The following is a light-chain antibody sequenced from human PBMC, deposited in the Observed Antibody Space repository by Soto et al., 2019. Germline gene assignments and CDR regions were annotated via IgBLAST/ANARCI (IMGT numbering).Light chain of an antibody. J-gene: IGKJ2*01. V-gene: IGKV3-11*01. CDR1: QSVSNI. CDR3: QQYICWPGT. Sequence: EIVLTQSPATLSLSPGERATLSCRASQSVSNILAWYQQKPGQAPRVIIFDASTRATGIPARFSGSGSGTDFTLTISSLEPEDFAVYYCQQYICWPGTFGQGTKLEIK. CDR2: DAS.